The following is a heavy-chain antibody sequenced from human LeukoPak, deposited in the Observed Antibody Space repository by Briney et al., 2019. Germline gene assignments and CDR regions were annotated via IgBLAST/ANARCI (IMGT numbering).Heavy chain of an antibody. Sequence: SVKVSCKASGGTFSSYAISWVRQAPGQGLEWMGGIIPIFGTANYAQKFQGRVTITADKSTSTAYMELSSLRSEDTAVYYCARNYYGSGRFYYMDVWGKGTTVTVSS. V-gene: IGHV1-69*06. CDR3: ARNYYGSGRFYYMDV. CDR2: IIPIFGTA. CDR1: GGTFSSYA. D-gene: IGHD3-10*01. J-gene: IGHJ6*03.